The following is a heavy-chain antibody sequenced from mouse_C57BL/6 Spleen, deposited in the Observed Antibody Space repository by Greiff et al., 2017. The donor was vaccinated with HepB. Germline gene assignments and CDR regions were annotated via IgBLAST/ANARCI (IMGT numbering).Heavy chain of an antibody. CDR2: INYDGSST. J-gene: IGHJ4*01. CDR3: ARVLRYGAMDY. Sequence: EVKLMESEGGLVQPGSSMKLSCTASGFTFSDYYMAWVRQVPEKGLEWVANINYDGSSTYYLDSLKSRFIISRDNAKNILYLQMSSLKSEDTATYYCARVLRYGAMDYGVKEPQSPSPQ. V-gene: IGHV5-16*01. D-gene: IGHD1-1*01. CDR1: GFTFSDYY.